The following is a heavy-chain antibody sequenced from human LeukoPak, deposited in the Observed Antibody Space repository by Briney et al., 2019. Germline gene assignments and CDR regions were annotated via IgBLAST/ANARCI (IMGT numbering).Heavy chain of an antibody. CDR3: ARQVCSGGSCSLDY. Sequence: SETLSLTCTVSGGSISSSSFYWGWIRQPPGKGLEWIGSIYYSGSTYYNPSLKSRVTISLDTSKNQFSLKLSSVTAADTAVYYCARQVCSGGSCSLDYWGQGTLVTVSS. D-gene: IGHD2-15*01. CDR1: GGSISSSSFY. CDR2: IYYSGST. J-gene: IGHJ4*02. V-gene: IGHV4-39*01.